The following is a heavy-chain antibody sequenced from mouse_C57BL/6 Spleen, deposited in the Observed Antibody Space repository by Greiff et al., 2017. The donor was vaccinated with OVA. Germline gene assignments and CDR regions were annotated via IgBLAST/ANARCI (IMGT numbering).Heavy chain of an antibody. CDR1: GYSITSGYD. V-gene: IGHV3-1*01. CDR3: ARGSSGYLFAY. J-gene: IGHJ3*01. Sequence: EVKLMESGPGMVKPSQSLSLTCTVTGYSITSGYDWHWIRHFPGNKLEWMGYISYSGSTNYNPSLKSRISITHDTSKNHFFLKLNSVTTEDTATCYCARGSSGYLFAYWGQGTLVTVSA. CDR2: ISYSGST. D-gene: IGHD3-2*02.